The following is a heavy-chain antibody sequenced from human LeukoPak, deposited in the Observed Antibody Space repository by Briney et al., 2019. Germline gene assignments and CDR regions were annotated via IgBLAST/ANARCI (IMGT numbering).Heavy chain of an antibody. J-gene: IGHJ3*02. CDR1: GGSISSSSYY. Sequence: PSETLSLTCTVSGGSISSSSYYWGWIRQPPGKGLEWIGSIYYSGSTYYNPSLKSRVTISVDKSKNQFSLKLSSVTAADTAVYYCVREKRYFDWLLRTDDAFDIWGQGTMVTVSS. V-gene: IGHV4-39*07. CDR2: IYYSGST. D-gene: IGHD3-9*01. CDR3: VREKRYFDWLLRTDDAFDI.